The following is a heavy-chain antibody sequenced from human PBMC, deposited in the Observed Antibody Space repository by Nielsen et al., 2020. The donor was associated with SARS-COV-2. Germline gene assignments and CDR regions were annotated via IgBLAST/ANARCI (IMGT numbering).Heavy chain of an antibody. CDR1: GGSVSSNDW. CDR3: ARGHLVVVPSPILGLGPFFYSFYLDV. CDR2: VSHSGST. V-gene: IGHV4-4*02. J-gene: IGHJ6*03. Sequence: SETLSLTCAVSGGSVSSNDWWTWVRQSPGKGLEWLGEVSHSGSTNYSPSLKSRVTLSMDKSRRQFSLRLASVSAADTAVYFCARGHLVVVPSPILGLGPFFYSFYLDVWGKRTTVIVSS. D-gene: IGHD2-2*02.